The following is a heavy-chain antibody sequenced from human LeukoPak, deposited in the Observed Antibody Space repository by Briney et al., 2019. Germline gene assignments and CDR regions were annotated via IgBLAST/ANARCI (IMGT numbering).Heavy chain of an antibody. D-gene: IGHD2/OR15-2a*01. CDR1: GNYW. V-gene: IGHV3-74*01. CDR2: INSDGSWT. J-gene: IGHJ4*02. CDR3: VSFYEAY. Sequence: GGSLRLSCAASGNYWMHWVRQAPGKGLAWVSHINSDGSWTSYADSVKGRFTISKDNAKSTVYLQMNNLRAEDTAVYYCVSFYEAYWGRGTLVTVSS.